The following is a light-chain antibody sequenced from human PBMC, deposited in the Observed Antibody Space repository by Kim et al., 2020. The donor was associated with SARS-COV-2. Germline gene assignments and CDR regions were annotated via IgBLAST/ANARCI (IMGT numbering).Light chain of an antibody. V-gene: IGKV3-11*01. CDR1: QSVSSY. Sequence: EIVLTQSPATLSLSPGERATLSCRASQSVSSYLAWYQQKPGQAPRLLIYYASNRATGIPARFSGSGSGTDFTLTISSLEPEDFAVYYCQQRSNWPRTFGGGTKVDIK. CDR3: QQRSNWPRT. CDR2: YAS. J-gene: IGKJ4*01.